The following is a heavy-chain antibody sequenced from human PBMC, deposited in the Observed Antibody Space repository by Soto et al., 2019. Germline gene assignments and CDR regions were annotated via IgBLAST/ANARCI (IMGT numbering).Heavy chain of an antibody. CDR3: AKGNGDYYYEY. V-gene: IGHV1-69*13. D-gene: IGHD2-21*01. Sequence: SVKVSCKVSGCSFREYAVSWVRQAPGQGLEWMGGIIPMFGTPNYAQKFQERITIIADEGTSTVYMELSSLTSEDTALYFCAKGNGDYYYEYWGQGTSVTVSS. J-gene: IGHJ4*02. CDR2: IIPMFGTP. CDR1: GCSFREYA.